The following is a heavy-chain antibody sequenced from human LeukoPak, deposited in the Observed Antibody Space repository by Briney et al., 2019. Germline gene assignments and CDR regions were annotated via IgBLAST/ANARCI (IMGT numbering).Heavy chain of an antibody. J-gene: IGHJ3*02. CDR2: IIPIFGTA. V-gene: IGHV1-69*13. D-gene: IGHD5-24*01. CDR1: GGTFSSYA. CDR3: ARLRDGGYINDAFDI. Sequence: ASVTVSCKASGGTFSSYAISWVRQAPGQGLEWMGGIIPIFGTANYAQKFQGRVTITADESTSTAYMELSSLRSEDTAVYYCARLRDGGYINDAFDIWGQGTMVTVSS.